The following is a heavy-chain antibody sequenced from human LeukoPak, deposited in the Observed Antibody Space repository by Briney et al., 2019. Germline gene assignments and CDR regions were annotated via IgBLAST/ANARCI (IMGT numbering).Heavy chain of an antibody. V-gene: IGHV3-30*04. Sequence: GRSLRLSCVVSGFNFNNYGMHWVRQAPGKGLDWVACIAYDGSNENYAESVKGRFTISRDNSKNTLYMQLNSLRTEDTAVYYCARPSGSVTIFGVVDYFDYWGQGSLVTVSS. D-gene: IGHD3-3*01. CDR3: ARPSGSVTIFGVVDYFDY. J-gene: IGHJ4*02. CDR2: IAYDGSNE. CDR1: GFNFNNYG.